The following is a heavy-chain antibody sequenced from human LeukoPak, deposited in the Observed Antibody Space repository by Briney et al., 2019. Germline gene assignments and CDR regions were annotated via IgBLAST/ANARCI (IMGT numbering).Heavy chain of an antibody. CDR2: ISSNGGGT. CDR1: GFTFSTYA. V-gene: IGHV3-64*01. D-gene: IGHD2-15*01. CDR3: ARGSLQGGSTGSFDI. Sequence: GGSLRLSCAASGFTFSTYAMHWVRRAPGKGLEYVSTISSNGGGTYYANSVQGRFTISRDNSKNTLYLQMGSLRAEDMAVYYCARGSLQGGSTGSFDIWGQGTMVTVSS. J-gene: IGHJ3*02.